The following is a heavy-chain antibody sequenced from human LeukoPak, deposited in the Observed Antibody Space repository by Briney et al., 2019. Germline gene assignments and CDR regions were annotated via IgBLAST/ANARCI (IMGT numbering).Heavy chain of an antibody. CDR3: PGFDWLFPGDYYYGMDV. CDR1: GFTFSSYS. D-gene: IGHD3-9*01. V-gene: IGHV3-21*01. CDR2: ISSSSSYI. J-gene: IGHJ6*02. Sequence: GGSLRLSCAASGFTFSSYSMNWVRQAPGKGLEWVSSISSSSSYIYYADSVKGRFTISRDNAKNSLYLQMNSLRAEDTAVYYCPGFDWLFPGDYYYGMDVWGQGTTVTVS.